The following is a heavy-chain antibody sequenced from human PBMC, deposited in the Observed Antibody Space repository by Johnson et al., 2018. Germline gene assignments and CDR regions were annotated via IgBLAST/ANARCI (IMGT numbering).Heavy chain of an antibody. CDR1: GFSFTNAW. D-gene: IGHD3-10*01. Sequence: EVQLVESGGGLVKLGGSRRLSCAASGFSFTNAWMNWVRQAPGKGLEWVGRIKRTNEGGTTDYAAPVRGRFTISRDDSKGALFLQMNSLKIEDTAVYYCATDQGYGSGSYGLWGQGTLVTVSS. V-gene: IGHV3-15*07. CDR3: ATDQGYGSGSYGL. J-gene: IGHJ4*02. CDR2: IKRTNEGGTT.